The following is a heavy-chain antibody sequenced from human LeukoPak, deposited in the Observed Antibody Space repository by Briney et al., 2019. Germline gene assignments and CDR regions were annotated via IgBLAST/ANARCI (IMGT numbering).Heavy chain of an antibody. V-gene: IGHV3-7*01. Sequence: GGSLRLSCAASGFTLSSYWMSWVRQAPGKGLEWVANIKQDGSEKYYVDSVKGRFTISRDNAKNSLYLQMNSLRAEDTAVYYCARVDCSSTSCYIRPYYYGMDVWGQGTTVTVSS. D-gene: IGHD2-2*02. J-gene: IGHJ6*02. CDR2: IKQDGSEK. CDR3: ARVDCSSTSCYIRPYYYGMDV. CDR1: GFTLSSYW.